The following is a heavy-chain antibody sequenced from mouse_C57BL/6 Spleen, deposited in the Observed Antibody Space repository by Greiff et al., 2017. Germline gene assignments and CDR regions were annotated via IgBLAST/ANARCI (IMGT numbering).Heavy chain of an antibody. CDR2: IWRGGST. V-gene: IGHV2-5*01. J-gene: IGHJ1*03. Sequence: QVQLQQSGPGLVQPSQSLSITCTVSGFSLTSYGVHWVRQSPGKGLEWLGVIWRGGSTDYNAAFMSRLSITKDNSKSQVFFKMNSLQADDTAIYYCANKTYYGSSYWYFDVWGTGTTVTVSS. CDR1: GFSLTSYG. CDR3: ANKTYYGSSYWYFDV. D-gene: IGHD1-1*01.